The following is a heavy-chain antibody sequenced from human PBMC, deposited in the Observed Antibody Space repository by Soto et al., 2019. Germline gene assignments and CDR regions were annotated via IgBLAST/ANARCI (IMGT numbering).Heavy chain of an antibody. CDR2: IYHSGST. Sequence: QVQLQESGPGLVKPSGTLSLTCAVSSGSISSSNWWSWVRQPPGKGLEWIGEIYHSGSTNYNPSLESRVTISVDKSKNQFSLKLSSVTAADTAVYYCARVTKYYDILTGYGSYGNWFDPWGQGTLVTVSS. V-gene: IGHV4-4*02. D-gene: IGHD3-9*01. J-gene: IGHJ5*02. CDR3: ARVTKYYDILTGYGSYGNWFDP. CDR1: SGSISSSNW.